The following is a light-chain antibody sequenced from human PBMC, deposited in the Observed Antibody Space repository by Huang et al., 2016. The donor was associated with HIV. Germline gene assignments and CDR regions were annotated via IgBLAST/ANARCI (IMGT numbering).Light chain of an antibody. Sequence: IVLTQSPATLSLSPGERATLSCRASHSLNKFLAWYQKKPGQAPRLLIYNATDRATGVPARFSGGGSGTDFTLTITDLKAEDFAIYYCQQRSSSLTFGGGTKVEIK. CDR2: NAT. CDR3: QQRSSSLT. CDR1: HSLNKF. V-gene: IGKV3-11*01. J-gene: IGKJ4*01.